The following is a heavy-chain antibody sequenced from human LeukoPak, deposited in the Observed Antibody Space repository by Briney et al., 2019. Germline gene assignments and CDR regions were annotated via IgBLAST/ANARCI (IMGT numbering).Heavy chain of an antibody. V-gene: IGHV3-30*18. D-gene: IGHD1-26*01. CDR2: ISYDGSNK. CDR1: GFTFRNYA. J-gene: IGHJ4*02. CDR3: VKAYTNSGTYLEP. Sequence: GGSLRLSCAASGFTFRNYAMRWVRQAPGKGLEWVAFISYDGSNKYYADSAKGRFTISRDNSKNTVYLQMNSLRAEDTALYYCVKAYTNSGTYLEPWGQGTLVTVSS.